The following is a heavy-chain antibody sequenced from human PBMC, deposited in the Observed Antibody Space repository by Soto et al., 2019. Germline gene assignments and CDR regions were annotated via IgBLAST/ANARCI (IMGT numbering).Heavy chain of an antibody. Sequence: GGFLRLSCAASGFTVGSNYMSWVRQAPGKGLEWVSILYSGGDTYYADSVKGRFTISRDNSKNTLYLQMNSLRAEDTAVYYCARNSPPDYWGQGTLVTVSS. CDR2: LYSGGDT. J-gene: IGHJ4*02. D-gene: IGHD2-21*01. CDR3: ARNSPPDY. CDR1: GFTVGSNY. V-gene: IGHV3-66*01.